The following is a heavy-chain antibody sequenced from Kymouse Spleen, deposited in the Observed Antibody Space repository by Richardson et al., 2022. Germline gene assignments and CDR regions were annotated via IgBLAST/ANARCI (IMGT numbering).Heavy chain of an antibody. CDR1: GGSFSGYY. J-gene: IGHJ4*02. Sequence: QVQLQQWGAGLLKPSETLSLTCAVYGGSFSGYYWSWIRQPPGKGLEWIGEINHSGSTNYNPSLKSRVTISVDTSKNQFSLKLSSVTAADTAVYYCARGWQQLVRFPLYFDYWGQGTLVTVSS. D-gene: IGHD6-13*01. CDR3: ARGWQQLVRFPLYFDY. V-gene: IGHV4-34*01. CDR2: INHSGST.